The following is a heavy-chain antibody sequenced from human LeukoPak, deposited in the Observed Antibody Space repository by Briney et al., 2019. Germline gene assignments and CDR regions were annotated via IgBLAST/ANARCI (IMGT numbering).Heavy chain of an antibody. Sequence: GGSLRLSCAASGFTFSSYGMHWVRQAPGKELEWVAFIRYDGTNKYYADSVKGRFTISRDNSKNTLYLQMNSLRAEDTAVYYCAKLSYYDSSGYFSWGQGTLVTVSS. V-gene: IGHV3-30*02. CDR1: GFTFSSYG. CDR3: AKLSYYDSSGYFS. J-gene: IGHJ5*02. CDR2: IRYDGTNK. D-gene: IGHD3-22*01.